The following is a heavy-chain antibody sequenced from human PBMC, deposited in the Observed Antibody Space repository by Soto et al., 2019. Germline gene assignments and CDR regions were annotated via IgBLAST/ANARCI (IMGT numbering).Heavy chain of an antibody. D-gene: IGHD5-12*01. CDR2: IYYSGST. CDR3: ARQEVVATHRVDY. Sequence: SETLSLTCTVSGGSISSSSYYWGWIRQPPGKGLEWIGSIYYSGSTYYNPSLKSRVTISVDTSKNQFSLKLSSVTAADTAVYYCARQEVVATHRVDYWGQGTLVTVSS. J-gene: IGHJ4*02. CDR1: GGSISSSSYY. V-gene: IGHV4-39*01.